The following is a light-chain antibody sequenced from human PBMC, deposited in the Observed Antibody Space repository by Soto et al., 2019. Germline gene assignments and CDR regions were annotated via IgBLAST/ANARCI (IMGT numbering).Light chain of an antibody. Sequence: IVMTRSPATLSVSPGERATLSCRASERVSSNLAWYQQKPGQAPRLLLYATSTRAMGIPARFRGSGSGTEFTLTISSLQSEDFAVYYCHQYHNWPRTFGQGTKVEIK. CDR1: ERVSSN. CDR2: ATS. CDR3: HQYHNWPRT. V-gene: IGKV3D-15*01. J-gene: IGKJ1*01.